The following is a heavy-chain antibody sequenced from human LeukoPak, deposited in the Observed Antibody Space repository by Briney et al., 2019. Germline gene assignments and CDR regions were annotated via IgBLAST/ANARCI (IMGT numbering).Heavy chain of an antibody. D-gene: IGHD3-16*01. J-gene: IGHJ3*02. CDR1: GYTFNELS. CDR3: TTDQPFVGEVGAFDI. CDR2: FDPVDAET. Sequence: GASVKVSCKLSGYTFNELSVHWVRQAPGKGLEWMGGFDPVDAETIYAQRFQGRVTMTEDTSTDTAYMELIRLRSEDTAVYYCTTDQPFVGEVGAFDIWGQGTMVTVSS. V-gene: IGHV1-24*01.